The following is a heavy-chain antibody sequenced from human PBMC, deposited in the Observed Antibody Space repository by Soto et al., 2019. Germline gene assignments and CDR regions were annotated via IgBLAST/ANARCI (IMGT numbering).Heavy chain of an antibody. D-gene: IGHD3-3*01. V-gene: IGHV3-23*01. J-gene: IGHJ4*02. CDR3: AKAGLDFWRGFGPYYFDY. Sequence: EVQLLESGGGLVQPGGSLRLSCAASGFTFSSYAMSWVRQAPGKGLEWVSAISGSGGSTYYADSVKGRFTISRDNSKNTLYLQMNSLRAEDTAVYYCAKAGLDFWRGFGPYYFDYWGQGTLVTVSS. CDR2: ISGSGGST. CDR1: GFTFSSYA.